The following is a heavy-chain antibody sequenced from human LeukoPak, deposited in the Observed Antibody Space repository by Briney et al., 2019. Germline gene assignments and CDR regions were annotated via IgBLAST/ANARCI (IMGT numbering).Heavy chain of an antibody. Sequence: SETLSLTCIVFGSIRSFHWSWIRQPPGKGLEWIGYIYYSGSTNYNPSLKSRVTISVDTTKNQFSLKLSSVTAADTAFYYCARGLLDGYTHPAAFDIWGQGTMVTVSS. D-gene: IGHD5-24*01. CDR1: GSIRSFH. CDR3: ARGLLDGYTHPAAFDI. J-gene: IGHJ3*02. CDR2: IYYSGST. V-gene: IGHV4-59*01.